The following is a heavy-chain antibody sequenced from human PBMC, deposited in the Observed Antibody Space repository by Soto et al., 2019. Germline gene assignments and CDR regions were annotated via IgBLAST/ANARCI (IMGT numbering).Heavy chain of an antibody. V-gene: IGHV3-15*01. D-gene: IGHD4-17*01. CDR3: TTDANTVTTLDY. CDR1: GFTFSNAW. CDR2: IKSKTDGGTT. J-gene: IGHJ4*02. Sequence: EVQLVESGGGLVKPGGSLRLSCAASGFTFSNAWMSWVRQAPGKGLEWVGRIKSKTDGGTTDYAAPVKGRFTISRDDSKTTLYLQMNSLKTEDTAVYYCTTDANTVTTLDYWGQGTLVTVSS.